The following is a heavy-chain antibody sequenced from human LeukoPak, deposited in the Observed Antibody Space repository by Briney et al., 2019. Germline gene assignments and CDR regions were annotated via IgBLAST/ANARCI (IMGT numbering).Heavy chain of an antibody. CDR3: ARTLRIAAATYPFDP. V-gene: IGHV4-39*01. J-gene: IGHJ5*02. Sequence: SETLSLTCTVSGGSISSSSYYWGWIRQPPGKGLEWIGSVYYSGSTYYNPSLKSRVTISVDTSKNQFSLKLSSVTAADTAVYYCARTLRIAAATYPFDPWGQGTLVTVSS. D-gene: IGHD6-13*01. CDR2: VYYSGST. CDR1: GGSISSSSYY.